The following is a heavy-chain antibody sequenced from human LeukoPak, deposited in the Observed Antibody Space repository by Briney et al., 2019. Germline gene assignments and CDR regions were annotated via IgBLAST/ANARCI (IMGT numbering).Heavy chain of an antibody. V-gene: IGHV3-7*01. D-gene: IGHD3-10*01. CDR3: ARDIVSGSGSLDY. Sequence: PGGSLRLSCAASGFTFSSYWMSWVRQAPGKGLEWVANIKQDGSEKYYVDSVKGRFTISRDNAENMLYLQMNTLGAEDTAVYYCARDIVSGSGSLDYWGQGTLVTVSS. CDR1: GFTFSSYW. CDR2: IKQDGSEK. J-gene: IGHJ4*02.